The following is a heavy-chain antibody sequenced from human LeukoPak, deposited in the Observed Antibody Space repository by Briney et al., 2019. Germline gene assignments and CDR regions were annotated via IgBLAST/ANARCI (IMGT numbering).Heavy chain of an antibody. V-gene: IGHV1-24*01. CDR3: ATDRREWELRLFDY. J-gene: IGHJ4*02. CDR2: FDPEDGET. D-gene: IGHD1-26*01. CDR1: GYTLTELS. Sequence: VKVSCKVSGYTLTELSMHWVRQAPGKGLEWMGGFDPEDGETIYAQKFQGRVTMTGDTSTDTAYMELSSLRSEDTAVYYCATDRREWELRLFDYWGQGTLVTVSS.